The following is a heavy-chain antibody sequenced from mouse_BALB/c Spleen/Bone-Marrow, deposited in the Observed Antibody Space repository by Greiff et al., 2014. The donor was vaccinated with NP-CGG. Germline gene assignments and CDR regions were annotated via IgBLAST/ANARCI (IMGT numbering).Heavy chain of an antibody. CDR2: INSNGGST. CDR1: GFTFSSYG. D-gene: IGHD1-1*01. V-gene: IGHV5-6-3*01. CDR3: ARERYYGNGRIFEY. J-gene: IGHJ2*01. Sequence: VQLKESGGGLVQPGGSLKLSCAASGFTFSSYGMSWVRQTPDKRLELVATINSNGGSTYYPDSVKGRFTISRDNAKNTLYLQMSSLKSEHTAMYYCARERYYGNGRIFEYWGQGTTLTVSS.